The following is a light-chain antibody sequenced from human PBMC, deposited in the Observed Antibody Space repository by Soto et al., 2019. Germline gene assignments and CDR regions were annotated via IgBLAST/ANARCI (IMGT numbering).Light chain of an antibody. CDR2: GAT. CDR1: QSVSSSY. Sequence: EIVLTQSPGTLSLSPGERATLSCRASQSVSSSYLAWYQQKPGQAPRFLIYGATTRASGIPDRFSGSGSGTDFTLTISRLEPEDFAVYYCQQYGSSPLTFGGGTKGEIK. V-gene: IGKV3-20*01. CDR3: QQYGSSPLT. J-gene: IGKJ4*01.